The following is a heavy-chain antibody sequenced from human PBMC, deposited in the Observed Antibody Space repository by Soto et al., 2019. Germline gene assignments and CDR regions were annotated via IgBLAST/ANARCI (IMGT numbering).Heavy chain of an antibody. CDR1: GYTFTSYG. CDR2: ISAYNGNT. D-gene: IGHD2-15*01. CDR3: ARYFCSLGPLGSCLPWDY. V-gene: IGHV1-18*01. J-gene: IGHJ4*02. Sequence: ASVKVSCKASGYTFTSYGISWVRQAPGQGLEWMGWISAYNGNTNYAQKLQGRVTMTTDTSTSTAYMELRSLRSDDTAVYYCARYFCSLGPLGSCLPWDYWGQGTLVTVSS.